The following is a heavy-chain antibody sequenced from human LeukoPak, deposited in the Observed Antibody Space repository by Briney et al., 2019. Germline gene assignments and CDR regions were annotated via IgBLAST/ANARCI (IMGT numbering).Heavy chain of an antibody. CDR1: GFTFSSYG. CDR3: ARTHLHKRYDSSWPRPKYYYYMDV. V-gene: IGHV3-23*01. Sequence: GGSLRLSCAASGFTFSSYGMSWVRQAPGKGLEWVSGISGSGGNIQYADSVKGRFTISRDNSKNTLYLQMNSLRAEDTAVYYCARTHLHKRYDSSWPRPKYYYYMDVWGKGTTVTVSS. CDR2: ISGSGGNI. D-gene: IGHD6-13*01. J-gene: IGHJ6*03.